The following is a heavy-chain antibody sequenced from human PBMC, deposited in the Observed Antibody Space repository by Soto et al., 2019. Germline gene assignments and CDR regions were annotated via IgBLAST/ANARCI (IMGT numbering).Heavy chain of an antibody. D-gene: IGHD6-19*01. V-gene: IGHV3-30*18. J-gene: IGHJ4*02. CDR3: AKVVSSGEFDY. CDR1: GFTFSSYG. CDR2: ISYDGSNK. Sequence: HPGGSLRLSCAASGFTFSSYGVHWVRQAPGKGLEWVAVISYDGSNKYYADSVKGRFTISRDNSKNTLYLQMNSLRAEDTAVYYCAKVVSSGEFDYWGQGTLVTVSS.